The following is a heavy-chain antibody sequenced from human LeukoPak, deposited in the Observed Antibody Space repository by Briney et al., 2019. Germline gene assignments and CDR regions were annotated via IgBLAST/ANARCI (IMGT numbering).Heavy chain of an antibody. V-gene: IGHV1-2*02. D-gene: IGHD6-19*01. Sequence: ASVKVSCKTSGYSFTDNYIHWVRQAPGQGLEWMGWINPKSGDTNYAQKFQGRVTLTSDTSITTAYMELSSLRSDDTAVYYCARDRPGYSSWFDPWGRGNLVTVSS. CDR1: GYSFTDNY. J-gene: IGHJ5*02. CDR3: ARDRPGYSSWFDP. CDR2: INPKSGDT.